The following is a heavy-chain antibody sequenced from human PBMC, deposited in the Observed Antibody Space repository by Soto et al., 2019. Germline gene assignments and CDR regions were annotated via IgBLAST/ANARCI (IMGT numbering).Heavy chain of an antibody. D-gene: IGHD3-22*01. CDR1: GYSFAGYW. Sequence: PGESLKISCKGSGYSFAGYWINWVRQKPGKGLEWMGRIDPSDSQTYYSPSFRGHVTISVTKSITTVFLQWSSLRASDTAMYYCARQIYDSDTGPNFQYYFDSWGQGTPVTVS. CDR3: ARQIYDSDTGPNFQYYFDS. V-gene: IGHV5-10-1*01. CDR2: IDPSDSQT. J-gene: IGHJ4*02.